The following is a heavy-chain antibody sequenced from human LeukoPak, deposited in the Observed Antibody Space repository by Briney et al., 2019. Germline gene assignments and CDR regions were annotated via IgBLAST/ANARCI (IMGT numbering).Heavy chain of an antibody. V-gene: IGHV4-59*08. CDR2: IFYSGST. J-gene: IGHJ4*02. D-gene: IGHD5-18*01. CDR3: ARHGQTALVPIDF. Sequence: SETLSLTCTVSGGSISGYYWSWIRQPPGKGLEWIGYIFYSGSTNYNPSLKSRVTISLDRPKNQFSLKLSSVTAADTAVYYCARHGQTALVPIDFWGQGTLVTVSS. CDR1: GGSISGYY.